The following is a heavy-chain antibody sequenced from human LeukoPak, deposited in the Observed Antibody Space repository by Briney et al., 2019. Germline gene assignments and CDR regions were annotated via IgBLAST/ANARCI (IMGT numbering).Heavy chain of an antibody. J-gene: IGHJ6*03. CDR1: GYTFTGYY. D-gene: IGHD2-15*01. V-gene: IGHV1-2*02. Sequence: ASVKVSCKASGYTFTGYYMHWVRQAPGQGLEWMGWINPNSGGTNYAQKFQGRVTMTRDTSISTAYMELSRLRSDDTAVYYCARGSGYCSGGSCFLHFYYYYYMDVWGKGTTVTVSS. CDR2: INPNSGGT. CDR3: ARGSGYCSGGSCFLHFYYYYYMDV.